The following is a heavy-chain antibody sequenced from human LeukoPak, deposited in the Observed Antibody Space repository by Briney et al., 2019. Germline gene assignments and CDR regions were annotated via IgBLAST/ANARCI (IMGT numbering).Heavy chain of an antibody. CDR2: VSGSGDST. D-gene: IGHD3-10*01. CDR1: GFTFSSYA. J-gene: IGHJ4*02. V-gene: IGHV3-23*01. Sequence: PGGSLRLSCAASGFTFSSYAMSWVRQAPGKGLEWVSTVSGSGDSTYYADSVKGRFTLSRDNSKNTLSLQMNSLRAEDTALYYCAKSYNYGSGSYYNLFDSWGQGTLVTVSS. CDR3: AKSYNYGSGSYYNLFDS.